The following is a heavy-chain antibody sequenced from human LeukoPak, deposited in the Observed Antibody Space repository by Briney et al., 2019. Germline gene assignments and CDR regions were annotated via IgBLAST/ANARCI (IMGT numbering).Heavy chain of an antibody. D-gene: IGHD3-22*01. V-gene: IGHV4-34*01. CDR2: IYHSGST. CDR1: GGSFSGYY. Sequence: SETLSLTCAVYGGSFSGYYWSWIRQPPGKGLEWIGEIYHSGSTNYNPSLKSRVTISVDKSKNQFSLKLSSVTAADTAVYYCARESDFDYYDSSGHAFDIWGQGTMVTVSS. J-gene: IGHJ3*02. CDR3: ARESDFDYYDSSGHAFDI.